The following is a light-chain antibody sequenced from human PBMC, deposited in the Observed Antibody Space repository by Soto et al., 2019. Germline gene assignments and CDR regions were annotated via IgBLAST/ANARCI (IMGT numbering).Light chain of an antibody. J-gene: IGLJ1*01. CDR2: GNN. Sequence: QLVLTQPPSVSGAPGQRVTISCTGSSSNIGAGYDVHWYQRLPGTAPKLLIYGNNNRPSGVPDRFSGSKSGTSASVAITGLQAEDEADYYCQSYDSSLSGYVFGTGTKLTVL. CDR3: QSYDSSLSGYV. V-gene: IGLV1-40*01. CDR1: SSNIGAGYD.